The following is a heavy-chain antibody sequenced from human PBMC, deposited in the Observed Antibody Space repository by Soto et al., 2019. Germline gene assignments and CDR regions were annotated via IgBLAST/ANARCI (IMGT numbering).Heavy chain of an antibody. J-gene: IGHJ2*01. V-gene: IGHV4-30-4*01. CDR3: ARDGMTTVVTDYWYFDL. D-gene: IGHD4-17*01. CDR2: IYYSGRT. Sequence: QVQLQESGPGLVQSSQTLSLTYTVSGGSISSGDYYWSWIRQAPGKGLEWIGYIYYSGRTYYNPSLKSRVTISVDTSKNQFSLKLSSVTAADTAVYYCARDGMTTVVTDYWYFDLWGRGTLVTVSS. CDR1: GGSISSGDYY.